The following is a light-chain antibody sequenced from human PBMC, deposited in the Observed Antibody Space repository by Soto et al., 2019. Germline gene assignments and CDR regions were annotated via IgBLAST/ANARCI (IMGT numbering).Light chain of an antibody. V-gene: IGLV1-51*01. J-gene: IGLJ2*01. CDR3: GTWDNSLSVVL. CDR1: SSNIGDNY. Sequence: QAVVTQPPSVSAAPGQKVTISCSGSSSNIGDNYVSWYQQLPGTAPKLLIYDNNKRPSGIPDRFSGSKSGTSATLGITGLQTGDEADYYCGTWDNSLSVVLFGGGTKVTVL. CDR2: DNN.